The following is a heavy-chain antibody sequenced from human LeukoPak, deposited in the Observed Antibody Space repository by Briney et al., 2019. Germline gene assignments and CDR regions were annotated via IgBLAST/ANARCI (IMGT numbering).Heavy chain of an antibody. CDR2: INSDGSSR. J-gene: IGHJ4*02. D-gene: IGHD3-22*01. Sequence: GGSLRLSCAASGFTFSSHDMNWVRQAPGKGLVWVSRINSDGSSRHYADSVKGRFTISRDNAKNTLHLQMTSLRAEDTAVYYCARGGPDSSDYSSLFDYWGRGILVTVSS. CDR3: ARGGPDSSDYSSLFDY. CDR1: GFTFSSHD. V-gene: IGHV3-74*01.